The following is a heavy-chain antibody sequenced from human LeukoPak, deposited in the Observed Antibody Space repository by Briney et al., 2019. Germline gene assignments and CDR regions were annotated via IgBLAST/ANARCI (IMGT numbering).Heavy chain of an antibody. CDR2: IVSNGDHV. Sequence: GGSLRLSCAASGFTFSTYPMHWVRQAPGKGLEFVSSIVSNGDHVFYANSVKGRFTISRDNSKNTLYLQMGSLRAEDTAVYYCPRDRDGGWSFDYWGQGTLVTASS. J-gene: IGHJ4*02. CDR1: GFTFSTYP. CDR3: PRDRDGGWSFDY. D-gene: IGHD6-19*01. V-gene: IGHV3-64*01.